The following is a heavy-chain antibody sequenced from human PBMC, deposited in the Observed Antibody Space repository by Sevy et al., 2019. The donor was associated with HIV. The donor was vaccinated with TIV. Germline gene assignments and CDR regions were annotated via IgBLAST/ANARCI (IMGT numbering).Heavy chain of an antibody. V-gene: IGHV3-21*04. D-gene: IGHD3-22*01. CDR3: ASPLNYYDSPSAY. J-gene: IGHJ4*02. CDR2: ISSGSSYI. CDR1: GFTFSYYD. Sequence: GGSLRLSCAASGFTFSYYDMNWVRQAPGKGLEWVSSISSGSSYIFYADSMKGRFTISRDNAKNSLSLQMNSLGAEDTAVYYCASPLNYYDSPSAYWGQGTLVTVSS.